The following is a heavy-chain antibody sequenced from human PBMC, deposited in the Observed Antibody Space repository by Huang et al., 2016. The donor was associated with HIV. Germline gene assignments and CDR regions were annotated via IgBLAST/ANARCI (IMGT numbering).Heavy chain of an antibody. D-gene: IGHD6-19*01. CDR2: SRNKVRSYTT. V-gene: IGHV3-72*01. CDR1: GFTVSAHY. CDR3: TGALASDTGMDV. Sequence: EVQLVESGGGLVQPGGSLRLSCAASGFTVSAHYMDWVRQAPGKGMEWVGRSRNKVRSYTTEFAASGKGRFTISRDDSETSLYLQMNSLRTEDSAVYYCTGALASDTGMDVWGQGTTVTVSS. J-gene: IGHJ6*02.